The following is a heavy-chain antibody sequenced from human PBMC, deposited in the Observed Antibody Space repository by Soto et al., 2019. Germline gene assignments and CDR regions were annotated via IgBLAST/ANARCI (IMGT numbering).Heavy chain of an antibody. J-gene: IGHJ4*02. CDR2: LSGSGRST. Sequence: EVQLLESGGGLVQPGGSLRLSCAASGFTFSNYAMSWVRQAPGKGLDWVSALSGSGRSTYYADSVKGRFSISRDNSKNTLYVQMNSLRAEDTAVYYCAKLHHKGYCSGDSCYSGDYWGQGTLVTVSS. V-gene: IGHV3-23*01. D-gene: IGHD2-15*01. CDR3: AKLHHKGYCSGDSCYSGDY. CDR1: GFTFSNYA.